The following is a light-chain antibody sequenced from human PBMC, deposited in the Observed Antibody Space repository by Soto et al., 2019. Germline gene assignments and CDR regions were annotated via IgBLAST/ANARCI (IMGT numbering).Light chain of an antibody. CDR2: GAS. CDR3: QQYGSSLLVT. J-gene: IGKJ4*01. V-gene: IGKV3-20*01. Sequence: EIVLTQSPGTLSLSPGERGTLSCRASQSVSSDYLAWYQQKPGQAPRLIIYGASNRATGIPDRFSGSGSRTDFTLTISRLEPEDFAVYYCQQYGSSLLVTFGGGTKVEIK. CDR1: QSVSSDY.